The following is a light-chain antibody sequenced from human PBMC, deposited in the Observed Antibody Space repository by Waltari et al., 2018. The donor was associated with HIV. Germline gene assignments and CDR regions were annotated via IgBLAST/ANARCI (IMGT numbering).Light chain of an antibody. V-gene: IGKV3-15*01. CDR1: QSLGSN. CDR2: GAS. CDR3: QQYNKWPMYT. Sequence: EIMMTQSPATLSVSPGERATLSCRASQSLGSNLAWYQQKPGQAPRLLFYGASTRATGVPARFSGSGSGTQFSPTISSLQSEDFAIYYCQQYNKWPMYTFGQGTKLEMK. J-gene: IGKJ2*01.